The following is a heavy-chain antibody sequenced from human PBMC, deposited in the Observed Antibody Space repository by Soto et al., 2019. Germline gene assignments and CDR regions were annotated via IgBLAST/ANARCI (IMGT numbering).Heavy chain of an antibody. Sequence: VGSLRLSCAASGFSFSTYSMAWVRQTPGKGLAWVSGLSGGGSNTFYADSVQGRFTISVDNSKNTVYLQMNSLRVEDTAVYYCARWDGYGDVWGQGTLVTVSS. CDR2: LSGGGSNT. J-gene: IGHJ4*02. V-gene: IGHV3-23*01. CDR1: GFSFSTYS. CDR3: ARWDGYGDV. D-gene: IGHD4-17*01.